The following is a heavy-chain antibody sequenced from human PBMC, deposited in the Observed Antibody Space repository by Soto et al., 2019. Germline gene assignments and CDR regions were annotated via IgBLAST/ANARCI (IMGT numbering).Heavy chain of an antibody. J-gene: IGHJ6*02. D-gene: IGHD3-9*01. Sequence: GGSLRLSCAASGFTFSSYAMHWVRQAPGKGLEWVAVISYDGSNKYYADSVKGRFTISRDNSKNTLYLQMNSLRAEDTAVYYCARDPFDDPDYYYYYGMDVWGQGTTVTVSS. CDR1: GFTFSSYA. CDR3: ARDPFDDPDYYYYYGMDV. V-gene: IGHV3-30-3*01. CDR2: ISYDGSNK.